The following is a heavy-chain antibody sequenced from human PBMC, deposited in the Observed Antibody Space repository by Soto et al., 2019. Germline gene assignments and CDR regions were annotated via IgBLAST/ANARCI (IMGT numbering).Heavy chain of an antibody. Sequence: VQLVESGGGLVKPGGSLRLSCAASGFTFSSYSWSWIRQPAGKGLEWIGRVYSSGSTDYNPSLKSRVTMSVDTSKNQFSLKLRSVTAADTAVYYCGRVGDYGDPKFDYWGQGTLVTVSS. CDR1: GFTFSSYS. CDR3: GRVGDYGDPKFDY. D-gene: IGHD4-17*01. V-gene: IGHV4-4*07. CDR2: VYSSGST. J-gene: IGHJ4*02.